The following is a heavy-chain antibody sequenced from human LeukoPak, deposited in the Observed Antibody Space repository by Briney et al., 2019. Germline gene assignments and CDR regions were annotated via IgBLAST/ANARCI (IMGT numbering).Heavy chain of an antibody. Sequence: SETLSLTCAVYGGSFSGYYWSWIRQPPGKGLEGIGEINHSGSTNYNPSLKSRVTISVDTSKNQFSLQLSSVTAADTAVYYCARGYLAYYDSSGYVPYYFDYWGQGTLVTVSS. J-gene: IGHJ4*02. CDR3: ARGYLAYYDSSGYVPYYFDY. V-gene: IGHV4-34*01. D-gene: IGHD3-22*01. CDR1: GGSFSGYY. CDR2: INHSGST.